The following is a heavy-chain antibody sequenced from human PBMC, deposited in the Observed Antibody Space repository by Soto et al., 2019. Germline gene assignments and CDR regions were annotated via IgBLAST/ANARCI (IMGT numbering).Heavy chain of an antibody. Sequence: QVQLEQSGSEVKKSGSSVKVSCKASGYSFSSHAITWVRQAPGQGLEWMGGIIPVFGTPSYAQMFQGRVTMSADKSTNTSYLELRSLRSEDTAVDYCARGGALSTSWYWGDGLDSWGQGTQVTVSS. CDR1: GYSFSSHA. D-gene: IGHD6-13*01. CDR3: ARGGALSTSWYWGDGLDS. J-gene: IGHJ4*02. V-gene: IGHV1-69*06. CDR2: IIPVFGTP.